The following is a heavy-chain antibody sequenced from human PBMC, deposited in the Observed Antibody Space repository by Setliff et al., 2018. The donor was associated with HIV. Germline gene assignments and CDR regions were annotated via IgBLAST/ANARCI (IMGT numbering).Heavy chain of an antibody. J-gene: IGHJ4*02. V-gene: IGHV3-21*01. CDR2: ISSSSSYI. Sequence: GGSLRLSCAASGFTFSSYSMNWVRQAPGKGPEWVSSISSSSSYIYYADSVKGRFTISRDNAKNSLYLQMNSLRAEDTAVYYCARGPYYYDSSGPFDYWGQGTLVTVSS. CDR1: GFTFSSYS. D-gene: IGHD3-22*01. CDR3: ARGPYYYDSSGPFDY.